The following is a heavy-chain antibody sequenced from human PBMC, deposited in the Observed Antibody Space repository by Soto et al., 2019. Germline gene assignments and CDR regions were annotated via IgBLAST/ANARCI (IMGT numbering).Heavy chain of an antibody. CDR3: ARENGGILGY. CDR2: IYYSGST. CDR1: GGSISSYY. Sequence: PSETLSLTCTVSGGSISSYYWSWIRQPPGKGLEWIGYIYYSGSTNYNPSLKSRVTISVDTSKNQFSLKLSSVTAADTAVYYCARENGGILGYWGQGTLVTVSS. J-gene: IGHJ4*02. D-gene: IGHD2-8*01. V-gene: IGHV4-59*01.